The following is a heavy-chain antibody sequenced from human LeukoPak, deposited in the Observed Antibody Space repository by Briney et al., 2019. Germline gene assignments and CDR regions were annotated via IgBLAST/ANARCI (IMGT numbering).Heavy chain of an antibody. CDR1: GDSIRSYY. CDR3: ASHGSSGHDPLT. J-gene: IGHJ4*01. D-gene: IGHD5-12*01. Sequence: PSETLSLTCTVSGDSIRSYYWNWIRRPPGKGLEWIGYIYYTGSTSYNPSLKSRVTISLDTSRSQFSLRLTSVTAADTAVYYCASHGSSGHDPLTWGQGTLVTVSS. CDR2: IYYTGST. V-gene: IGHV4-59*08.